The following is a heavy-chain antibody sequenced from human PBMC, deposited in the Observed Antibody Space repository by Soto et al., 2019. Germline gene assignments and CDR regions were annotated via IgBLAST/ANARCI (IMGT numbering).Heavy chain of an antibody. V-gene: IGHV1-69*13. Sequence: GASVKVSCKASGGTFSSYAISWVRQAPGRGLEWMGGIIPIFGTANYAQKFQGRVTITADESTSTAYMELSSLRSEDTAVYYCARGRAIVVVVAVSYYYGMDVWGQGTTVTVSS. CDR3: ARGRAIVVVVAVSYYYGMDV. CDR1: GGTFSSYA. CDR2: IIPIFGTA. D-gene: IGHD2-15*01. J-gene: IGHJ6*02.